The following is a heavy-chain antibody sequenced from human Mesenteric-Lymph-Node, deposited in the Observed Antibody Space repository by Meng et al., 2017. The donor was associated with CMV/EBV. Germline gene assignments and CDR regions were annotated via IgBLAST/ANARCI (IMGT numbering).Heavy chain of an antibody. CDR2: ISYDGSNK. CDR3: ARDGHGGSYLKY. D-gene: IGHD1-26*01. Sequence: GESLKISSAASGFTFSSYSMNWVRQAPGKGLEWVAVISYDGSNKYYADSVKGRFTISRDNSKNTLYLQMNSLRAEDTAVYYCARDGHGGSYLKYWGQGTLVTVSS. J-gene: IGHJ4*02. V-gene: IGHV3-30*03. CDR1: GFTFSSYS.